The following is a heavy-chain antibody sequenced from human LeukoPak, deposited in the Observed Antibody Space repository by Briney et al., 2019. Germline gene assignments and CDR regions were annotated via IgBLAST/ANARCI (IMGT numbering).Heavy chain of an antibody. CDR1: GGSISSSSYY. V-gene: IGHV4-61*02. Sequence: PSETLSLTCTVSGGSISSSSYYWSWVRQPAGKGLEWIGRISTSGSTNYNPSLKSRVTISVDTSKNQFSPKLNSVTAADTAVYYCARDRGLLCDYWGQGTLVTVSS. CDR3: ARDRGLLCDY. D-gene: IGHD3-10*01. J-gene: IGHJ4*02. CDR2: ISTSGST.